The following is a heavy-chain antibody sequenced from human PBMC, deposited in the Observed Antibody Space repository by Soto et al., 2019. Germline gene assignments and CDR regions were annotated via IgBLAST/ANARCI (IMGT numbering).Heavy chain of an antibody. CDR2: IKSRPAGGTT. D-gene: IGHD5-12*01. CDR1: GFSFIDAW. J-gene: IGHJ4*02. Sequence: DVQLVESGGGLVQPGGSLRLTCAASGFSFIDAWMNWVRQVPGKGLEWVGHIKSRPAGGTTVYAAPVQGRFSISRGDSRNTVYLQMNSLRTEDTALYYCVRDSPGYSRGADDWGQGTLVTVSS. CDR3: VRDSPGYSRGADD. V-gene: IGHV3-15*07.